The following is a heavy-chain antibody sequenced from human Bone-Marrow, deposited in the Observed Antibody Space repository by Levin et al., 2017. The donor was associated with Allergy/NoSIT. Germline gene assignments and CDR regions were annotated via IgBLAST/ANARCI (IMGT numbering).Heavy chain of an antibody. V-gene: IGHV3-66*01. CDR1: GFTVGNNY. J-gene: IGHJ4*02. CDR3: SSAPGFSDY. CDR2: IYSGGGT. Sequence: GGSLRLSCAASGFTVGNNYVAWVRQAPGRGLDWISVIYSGGGTYYADSVKGRFTISRDKSKNTVYLQMNSLRVEDTAVYYCSSAPGFSDYWGQGTLVTVSS.